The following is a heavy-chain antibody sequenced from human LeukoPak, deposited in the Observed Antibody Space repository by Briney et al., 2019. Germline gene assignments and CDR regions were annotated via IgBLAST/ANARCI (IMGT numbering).Heavy chain of an antibody. D-gene: IGHD3-22*01. Sequence: GGSLRLSCAASGFTFSSYGMHWVRQAPGKGLEWVAFIRYDGSNKYYADSVKGRFTISRDNSKNTLYLQMNSLRAEDTAVYYCAKDLWYYDSSGYYYASDYWGQGTLVTVSS. CDR2: IRYDGSNK. CDR1: GFTFSSYG. J-gene: IGHJ4*02. V-gene: IGHV3-30*02. CDR3: AKDLWYYDSSGYYYASDY.